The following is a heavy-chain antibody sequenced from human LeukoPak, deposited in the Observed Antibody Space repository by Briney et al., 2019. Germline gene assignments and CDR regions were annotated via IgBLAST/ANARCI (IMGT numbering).Heavy chain of an antibody. D-gene: IGHD4-23*01. J-gene: IGHJ3*02. V-gene: IGHV1-69*13. Sequence: SVKVSCKASGHTFSSYGISWVRQAPGQGLEWMGGIIPIFGTANYAQKFQGRVTITADESTSTAYMELGSLRSEDTAVYYCASIKSYGGNFEEKAFDIWGQGTMVTVSS. CDR1: GHTFSSYG. CDR3: ASIKSYGGNFEEKAFDI. CDR2: IIPIFGTA.